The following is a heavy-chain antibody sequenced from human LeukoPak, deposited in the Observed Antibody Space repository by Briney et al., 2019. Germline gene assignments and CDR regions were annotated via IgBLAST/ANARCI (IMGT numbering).Heavy chain of an antibody. J-gene: IGHJ3*02. CDR1: GFTFSNNW. CDR2: VKKDASEK. CDR3: FSPLDGDAFDI. V-gene: IGHV3-7*01. D-gene: IGHD5-24*01. Sequence: GGSLRLSCAASGFTFSNNWMTWVRQAPGKGLEWVASVKKDASEKYYVDSVKGRFTISRDNAKNTLYLQMNSLRAEDTAVYYCFSPLDGDAFDIRGQGTMVTVSS.